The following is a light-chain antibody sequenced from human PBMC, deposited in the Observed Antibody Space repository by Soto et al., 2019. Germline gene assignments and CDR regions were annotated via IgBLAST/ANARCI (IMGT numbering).Light chain of an antibody. J-gene: IGLJ3*02. CDR3: QTWVTGSGV. CDR1: RGHSSYA. Sequence: QAVLTQSPSASASLGASVKLTCTLSRGHSSYAIAWHQQRPEKGPRYLMKLNNDGSHTKGDGIPDRFSGSSSGAERYLTISSLQSEDEADYYCQTWVTGSGVFGGGTKLTVL. CDR2: LNNDGSH. V-gene: IGLV4-69*01.